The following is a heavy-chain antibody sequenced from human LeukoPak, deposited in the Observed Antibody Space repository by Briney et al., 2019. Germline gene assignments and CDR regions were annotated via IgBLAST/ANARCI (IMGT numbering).Heavy chain of an antibody. CDR2: IYSGGAT. D-gene: IGHD6-19*01. Sequence: PGGSLRLSCAASGFSVSGSDMSWVRQAPGKGLEWVSTIYSGGATHYADSIKGRFSISRDNSNNMVYLQMNSLRVEDTAVYYCASSAAVPDTPWFDPWGQGILVTVSS. CDR1: GFSVSGSD. J-gene: IGHJ5*02. CDR3: ASSAAVPDTPWFDP. V-gene: IGHV3-66*01.